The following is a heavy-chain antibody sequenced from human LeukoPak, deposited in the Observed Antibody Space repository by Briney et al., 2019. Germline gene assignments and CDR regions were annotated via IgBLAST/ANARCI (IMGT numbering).Heavy chain of an antibody. D-gene: IGHD3-10*01. CDR3: ARDPIGGRPDYLDY. J-gene: IGHJ4*02. Sequence: GGSLRLSCTASGFSFGTYAMHWVRQAPGKGFEWVAVISSDASITIYPDSMRGRFTISRDNSKNTLYLDMNNLRGEDTALYFCARDPIGGRPDYLDYWDQGTLVTVSS. CDR1: GFSFGTYA. CDR2: ISSDASIT. V-gene: IGHV3-30*01.